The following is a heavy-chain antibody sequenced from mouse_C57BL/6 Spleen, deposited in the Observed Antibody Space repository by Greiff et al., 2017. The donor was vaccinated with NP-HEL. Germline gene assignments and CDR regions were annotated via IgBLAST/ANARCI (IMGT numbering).Heavy chain of an antibody. CDR2: IHPNSGST. V-gene: IGHV1-64*01. CDR1: GYTFTSYW. J-gene: IGHJ2*01. Sequence: QVHVKQPGAELVKPGASVKLSCKASGYTFTSYWMHWVKQRPGQGLEWIGMIHPNSGSTNYNEKFKSKATLTVDKSSSTAYMQLSSLTSEDSAVYYCARQGDYDYSLYFDYWGQGTTLTVSS. CDR3: ARQGDYDYSLYFDY. D-gene: IGHD2-4*01.